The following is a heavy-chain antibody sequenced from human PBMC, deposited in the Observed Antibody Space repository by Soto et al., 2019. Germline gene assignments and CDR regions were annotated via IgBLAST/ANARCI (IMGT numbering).Heavy chain of an antibody. CDR1: GGSISSSSYY. CDR3: ARRLVVVAAISYFDY. V-gene: IGHV4-39*01. D-gene: IGHD2-15*01. CDR2: IYYSGST. J-gene: IGHJ4*02. Sequence: QLQLQESGPGLVKPSETLSLTCTVSGGSISSSSYYWGWIRQPPGKGLEWIGSIYYSGSTYYNPSLKSRVTISVDTSKNQFSLKPSSVTAADTAVYYCARRLVVVAAISYFDYWGQGTLVTVSS.